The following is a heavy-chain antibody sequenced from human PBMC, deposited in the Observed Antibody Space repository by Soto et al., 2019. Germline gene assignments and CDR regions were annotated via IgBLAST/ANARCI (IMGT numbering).Heavy chain of an antibody. J-gene: IGHJ6*02. Sequence: ASVKVSCKASGYTFTSYGISWVRQAPGQGLEWMGWISAYNGNTKYAQKLQGRVTMTTDTSTSTAYMELRSLRSDDTAVYYCAKVGQCSSTTCRYYYYYGMDVWGQGTTVTVS. CDR2: ISAYNGNT. D-gene: IGHD2-2*03. CDR1: GYTFTSYG. CDR3: AKVGQCSSTTCRYYYYYGMDV. V-gene: IGHV1-18*01.